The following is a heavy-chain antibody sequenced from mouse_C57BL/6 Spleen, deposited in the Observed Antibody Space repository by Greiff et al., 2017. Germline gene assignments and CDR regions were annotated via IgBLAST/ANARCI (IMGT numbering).Heavy chain of an antibody. J-gene: IGHJ1*03. V-gene: IGHV1-72*01. CDR3: ARWGVTTDWYFDV. CDR2: IDPNSGGT. Sequence: QVQLKQPGAELVKPGASVKLSCKASGYTFTSYWMHWVKQRPGRGLEWIGRIDPNSGGTKYNEKFKSKAALTVDKPSSTAYMQLSSLTSEDSAVYYCARWGVTTDWYFDVWGTGTTVTVSS. CDR1: GYTFTSYW. D-gene: IGHD2-2*01.